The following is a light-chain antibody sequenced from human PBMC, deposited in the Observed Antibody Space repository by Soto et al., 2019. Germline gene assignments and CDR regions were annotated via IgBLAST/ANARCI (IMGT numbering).Light chain of an antibody. CDR1: QSVGSY. J-gene: IGKJ2*01. CDR2: DAS. V-gene: IGKV3-20*01. Sequence: EIVLTQSPDTLSLSPGERATLSCRASQSVGSYLAWYQQKPGQAPRLLIYDASSRATGIPDRFSGSGSGTDFTLTISSLEPEDSAVYYCHQYGSSPRTCGQGTNLEIK. CDR3: HQYGSSPRT.